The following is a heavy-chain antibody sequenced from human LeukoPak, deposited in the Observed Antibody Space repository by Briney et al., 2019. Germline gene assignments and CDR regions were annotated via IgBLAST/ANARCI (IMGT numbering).Heavy chain of an antibody. D-gene: IGHD3-3*01. CDR1: GFTFSSSW. CDR3: GRDSGFFRFDY. CDR2: IKEDGREK. Sequence: GGSLRLSCVDSGFTFSSSWMTWVRQAPGKGLEWVANIKEDGREKNHVDSVKGRFTISSDNAKKALYLQMNGLRAADTAVHYCGRDSGFFRFDYWGQGTLVTVSS. V-gene: IGHV3-7*01. J-gene: IGHJ4*02.